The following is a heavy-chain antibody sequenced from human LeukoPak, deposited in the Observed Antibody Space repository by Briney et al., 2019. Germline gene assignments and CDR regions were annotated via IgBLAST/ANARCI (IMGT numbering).Heavy chain of an antibody. CDR3: ARQQYSSPEY. Sequence: GGSLRLSCAASGFTFSSYWMHWVRQAPGKGLLWVSRINGDGSTTNYADSVKGRFTISRDNAKNTLYLRMNSLRAEDTAVYYCARQQYSSPEYWGQGTLVTVSS. V-gene: IGHV3-74*01. CDR2: INGDGSTT. D-gene: IGHD6-6*01. J-gene: IGHJ4*02. CDR1: GFTFSSYW.